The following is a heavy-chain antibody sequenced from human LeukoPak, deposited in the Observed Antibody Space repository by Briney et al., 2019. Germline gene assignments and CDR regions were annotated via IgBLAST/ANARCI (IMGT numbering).Heavy chain of an antibody. V-gene: IGHV1-3*01. CDR2: INAGNGKA. D-gene: IGHD6-19*01. J-gene: IGHJ4*02. CDR3: ARSFGSGWYATFDY. CDR1: GYTFTSYG. Sequence: GASVKVSCKASGYTFTSYGISWVRQAPGQRLEWMGWINAGNGKAKYSQKFQGRVTITRDTSAGTAYMELSSLRSEDTAVYYCARSFGSGWYATFDYWGQGTLVTVSS.